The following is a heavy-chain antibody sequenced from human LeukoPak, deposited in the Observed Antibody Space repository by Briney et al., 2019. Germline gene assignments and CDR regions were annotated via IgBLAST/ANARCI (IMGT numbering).Heavy chain of an antibody. J-gene: IGHJ6*03. D-gene: IGHD3-16*02. CDR3: ARVKFDYVWGSYRRYYYYYYMDV. V-gene: IGHV3-74*01. CDR1: GFTFSNYW. Sequence: GGSLRLSCAASGFTFSNYWMHWVRQDPGKGLVWVSFINPDGSTTNYADSVKGRFTISRDNAKNALYLQMNSLRAEDTAVYYCARVKFDYVWGSYRRYYYYYYMDVWGKGTTVTVSS. CDR2: INPDGSTT.